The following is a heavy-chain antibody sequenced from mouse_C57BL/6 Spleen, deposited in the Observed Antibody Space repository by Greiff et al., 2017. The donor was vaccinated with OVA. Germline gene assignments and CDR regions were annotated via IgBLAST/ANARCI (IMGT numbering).Heavy chain of an antibody. CDR3: ARTDYYGSRYYAMDY. Sequence: VQLQQPGAELVMPGASVKLSCKASGYTFTSYWMHWVKQRPGQGLEWIGEIDPSDSYTNYNQKFKGKSTLTVDKSSSTAYMQLSSLTSEDSAVYYCARTDYYGSRYYAMDYWGQGTSVTVSS. V-gene: IGHV1-69*01. CDR2: IDPSDSYT. J-gene: IGHJ4*01. CDR1: GYTFTSYW. D-gene: IGHD1-1*01.